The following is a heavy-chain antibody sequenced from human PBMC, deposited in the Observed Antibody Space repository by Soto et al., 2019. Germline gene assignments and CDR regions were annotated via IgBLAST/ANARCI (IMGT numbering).Heavy chain of an antibody. Sequence: QVQLVESGGGVVQPGRSLRLSCAASGFTFSSYAMHWVRQAPGKGLEWVAVISYDGSKKYYADSVKCRFTISRDNYKNTLYLQMNSLRAEDTAVYYCARGSGYESDRVDYWGQGTLVTVSS. CDR1: GFTFSSYA. D-gene: IGHD5-12*01. V-gene: IGHV3-30-3*01. J-gene: IGHJ4*02. CDR3: ARGSGYESDRVDY. CDR2: ISYDGSKK.